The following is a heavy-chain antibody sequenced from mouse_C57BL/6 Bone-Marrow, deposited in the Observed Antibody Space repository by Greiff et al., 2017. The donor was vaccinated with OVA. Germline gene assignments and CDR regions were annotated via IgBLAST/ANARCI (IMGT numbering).Heavy chain of an antibody. CDR2: IYPGSGST. Sequence: QVQLQQPGAELVKPGASVKMSCKASGYTFTSYWITWVKQRPGQGLEWIGDIYPGSGSTNYNEKFKSKATLTVDTPSSTAYMQLSSLTSEDSAVYDCARGATTMDYWGQGTSVTVSS. CDR3: ARGATTMDY. V-gene: IGHV1-55*01. D-gene: IGHD3-1*01. CDR1: GYTFTSYW. J-gene: IGHJ4*01.